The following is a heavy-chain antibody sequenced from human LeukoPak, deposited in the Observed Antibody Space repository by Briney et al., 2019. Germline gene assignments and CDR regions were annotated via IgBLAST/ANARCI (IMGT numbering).Heavy chain of an antibody. CDR3: ARHSADYGDFSNWFDP. CDR1: GGSISSSSYY. CDR2: IYYSGST. Sequence: PSETLSLTCTVSGGSISSSSYYWGWIRQPPGKGLEWTGSIYYSGSTYYNPSLKSRVTISVDTSKNQFSLKLSSVTAADTAVYYCARHSADYGDFSNWFDPWGQGTLVTVSS. J-gene: IGHJ5*02. D-gene: IGHD4-17*01. V-gene: IGHV4-39*01.